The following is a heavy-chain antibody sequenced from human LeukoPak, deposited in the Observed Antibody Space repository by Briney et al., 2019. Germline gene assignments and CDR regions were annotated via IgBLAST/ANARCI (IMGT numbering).Heavy chain of an antibody. D-gene: IGHD2-2*01. CDR1: GFTVSSNY. CDR2: IYSGGST. V-gene: IGHV3-66*02. CDR3: ARDPPLGSCSTISCPHLDY. J-gene: IGHJ4*02. Sequence: GGSLRLSCAGSGFTVSSNYMSWVRQAPGKGLEWVPVIYSGGSTYYADSVKGRITISRDNSKNTLYLQMNSLRAEDTAVYYCARDPPLGSCSTISCPHLDYWGQGTLVTVSS.